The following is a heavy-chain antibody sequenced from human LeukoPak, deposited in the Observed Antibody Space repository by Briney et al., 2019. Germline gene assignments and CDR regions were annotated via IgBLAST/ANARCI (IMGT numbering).Heavy chain of an antibody. CDR1: GGSISTFF. CDR2: IYTGTT. V-gene: IGHV4-4*07. CDR3: AREGYGGYGLDY. Sequence: KPSETLSLTCTVSGGSISTFFWTWIRQSAGKGLEWIGRIYTGTTYYNPSLESRATISVDTSKNQFSLELSSVTAADTAVYYCAREGYGGYGLDYWGQGTLVTVSS. J-gene: IGHJ4*02. D-gene: IGHD5-12*01.